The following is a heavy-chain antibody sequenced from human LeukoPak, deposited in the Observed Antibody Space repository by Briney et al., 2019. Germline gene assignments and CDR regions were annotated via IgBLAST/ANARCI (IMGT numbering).Heavy chain of an antibody. D-gene: IGHD3-10*01. V-gene: IGHV4-4*02. CDR3: ARVPTLWFGESHWFDP. CDR2: IYYSGST. Sequence: SGTLSLTCAVSGGSISSSNWWSWVRQPPGKGLEWIGYIYYSGSTNYNPSVKSRVTISVDTSKNQFSLKLSSVTAADTAVYYCARVPTLWFGESHWFDPWGQGTLVTVSS. J-gene: IGHJ5*02. CDR1: GGSISSSNW.